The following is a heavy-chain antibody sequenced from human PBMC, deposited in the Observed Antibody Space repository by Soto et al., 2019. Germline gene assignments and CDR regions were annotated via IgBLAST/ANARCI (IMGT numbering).Heavy chain of an antibody. CDR1: GFTLSAYW. V-gene: IGHV3-7*05. Sequence: EVQLEESGGDLVQPGGSLRLSCAASGFTLSAYWMTWVRQAPGKGLEWVANRNRDGSKKSYLDSVRGRFTISRDNVGNSLYLQMDSWRADDTALYYWARDVSPGSSRLYPDAFDIWGQGTMVTVSS. CDR2: RNRDGSKK. CDR3: ARDVSPGSSRLYPDAFDI. J-gene: IGHJ3*02. D-gene: IGHD3-10*01.